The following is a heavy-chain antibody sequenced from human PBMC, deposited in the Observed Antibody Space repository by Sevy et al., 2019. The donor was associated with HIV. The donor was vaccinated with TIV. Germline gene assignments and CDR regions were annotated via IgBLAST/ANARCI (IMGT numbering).Heavy chain of an antibody. CDR3: ARDRLGITISAEWGGGMDV. J-gene: IGHJ6*02. Sequence: GGSLRLSCAASDFTLSSYGMHWVRQAPGKGLEWVAVIRYDGSNKYYADSVKGRFTISRDNSKNTLYLQMNSLRAEDTGVYYCARDRLGITISAEWGGGMDVWGQGTTVTVSS. V-gene: IGHV3-33*01. D-gene: IGHD3-3*01. CDR1: DFTLSSYG. CDR2: IRYDGSNK.